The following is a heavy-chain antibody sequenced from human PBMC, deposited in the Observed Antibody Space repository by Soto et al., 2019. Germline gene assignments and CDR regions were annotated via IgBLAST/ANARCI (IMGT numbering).Heavy chain of an antibody. CDR1: GGSISSYY. J-gene: IGHJ4*02. Sequence: QVQLQESGPGLVKPSETLSLTCTVSGGSISSYYWSWIRQPAGKGLEWIGRIYTSGSTNYNPSLTSRVTMSVDTSKNQFSLKLSSVTAADTAVYYCARSRSAKSHDYFDYWGQGTLVTVSS. CDR2: IYTSGST. V-gene: IGHV4-4*07. CDR3: ARSRSAKSHDYFDY.